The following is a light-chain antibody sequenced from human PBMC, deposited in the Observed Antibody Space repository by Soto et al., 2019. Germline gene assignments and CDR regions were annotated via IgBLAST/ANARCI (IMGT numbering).Light chain of an antibody. J-gene: IGKJ5*01. CDR2: GTS. Sequence: EIVLTQSPGTLSLSPGESATLSCRASQSVSSGFLAWYQQKPGQAPRLLIYGTSGRATGIPDRFSGSGSGTDFTLNIIRLQPEDFAMYYCQQSAGSPRITFGQGTRLEIK. CDR3: QQSAGSPRIT. CDR1: QSVSSGF. V-gene: IGKV3-20*01.